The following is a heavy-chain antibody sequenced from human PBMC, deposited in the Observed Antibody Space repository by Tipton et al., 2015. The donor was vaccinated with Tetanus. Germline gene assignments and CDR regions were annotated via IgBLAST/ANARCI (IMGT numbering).Heavy chain of an antibody. CDR3: ARVRYTGTMLLYYYGMDV. V-gene: IGHV1-69*01. CDR1: GGTFSSYA. CDR2: IIPIFGTA. D-gene: IGHD1-7*01. Sequence: QVQLVQSGAEVKKPGSSVKVSCKASGGTFSSYAISWVRQAPGQGLEWMGGIIPIFGTANYAQKFQGRVTITADESTSTAYMELSSLRPEDTAVYYCARVRYTGTMLLYYYGMDVWGQGTTVTVSS. J-gene: IGHJ6*02.